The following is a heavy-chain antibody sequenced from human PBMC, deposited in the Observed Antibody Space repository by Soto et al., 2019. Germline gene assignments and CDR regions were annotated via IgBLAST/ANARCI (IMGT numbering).Heavy chain of an antibody. CDR3: ARVVGDFWSGYSPYYFDY. J-gene: IGHJ4*02. D-gene: IGHD3-3*01. CDR1: GYTFTSYG. V-gene: IGHV1-18*04. Sequence: GASVKVSCKASGYTFTSYGISWVRQAPGQGLERMGWISAYNGNTNYAQKLQGRVTMTTDTSTSTAYMELRSLRSDDTAVYYCARVVGDFWSGYSPYYFDYWGQGTLVTVSS. CDR2: ISAYNGNT.